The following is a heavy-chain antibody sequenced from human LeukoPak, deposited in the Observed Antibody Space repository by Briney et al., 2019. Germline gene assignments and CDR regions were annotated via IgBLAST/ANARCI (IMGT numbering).Heavy chain of an antibody. Sequence: GGSLRLSCAASGFTFSSYAMHWVRQAPGKGLEWVAVISYDGSNKYYADSVKGRFTISRDNSKNTLYLQMNSLRAEDTAVYYCAPQIIVVVPAARPVADYWGQGTLVTVSS. J-gene: IGHJ4*02. CDR2: ISYDGSNK. CDR3: APQIIVVVPAARPVADY. D-gene: IGHD2-2*02. V-gene: IGHV3-30-3*01. CDR1: GFTFSSYA.